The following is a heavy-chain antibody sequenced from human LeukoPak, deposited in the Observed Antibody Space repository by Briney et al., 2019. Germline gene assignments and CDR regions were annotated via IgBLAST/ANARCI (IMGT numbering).Heavy chain of an antibody. V-gene: IGHV4-31*03. Sequence: SETLSLTCTVSGGSISSGGYYWSWIRQHPGKGLEWIGYIYYSGSTYYNPSLKSRVTISVDTSKNQFSLKLSSVTAADTAVYYCARVGRSNYSPTTVWGQGTLVTVSS. CDR3: ARVGRSNYSPTTV. CDR1: GGSISSGGYY. J-gene: IGHJ4*02. D-gene: IGHD4-11*01. CDR2: IYYSGST.